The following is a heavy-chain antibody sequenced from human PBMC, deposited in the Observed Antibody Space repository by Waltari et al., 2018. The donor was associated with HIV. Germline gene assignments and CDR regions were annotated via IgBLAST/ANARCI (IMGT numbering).Heavy chain of an antibody. J-gene: IGHJ5*02. D-gene: IGHD3-3*01. V-gene: IGHV4-61*02. CDR1: GGSIRRGSYY. Sequence: QVQLQESGPGLVKPSQTPSLTCTVSGGSIRRGSYYWTWIRQPAGKGLELIGRICTSGSTNYNPSLESRVTISVDTSRNQFSLKLRSVTAADTAVYYCARAYYDFWSGTGSSGNRFDPWGQGTLVTVSS. CDR3: ARAYYDFWSGTGSSGNRFDP. CDR2: ICTSGST.